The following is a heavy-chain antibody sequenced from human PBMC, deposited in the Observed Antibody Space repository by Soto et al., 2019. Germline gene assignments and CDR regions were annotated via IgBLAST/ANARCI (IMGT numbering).Heavy chain of an antibody. D-gene: IGHD1-7*01. Sequence: LSLTCAVSGGSFTSNNWWTWVRQPPGQGLEWIGEIYRTGSTNYNPSLKSRVTISLDKSENQFSLKVTSLTAADTAVYYCASRDPGTSVDYWGQGTLVTV. J-gene: IGHJ4*02. V-gene: IGHV4-4*02. CDR1: GGSFTSNNW. CDR2: IYRTGST. CDR3: ASRDPGTSVDY.